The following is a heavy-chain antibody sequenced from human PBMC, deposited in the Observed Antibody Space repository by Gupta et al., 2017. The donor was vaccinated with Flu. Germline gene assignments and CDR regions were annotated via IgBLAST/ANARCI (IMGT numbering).Heavy chain of an antibody. V-gene: IGHV1-69*01. Sequence: QVQLVQSVAEVKEPGSAVKVSCTSSVDTFSSNSITWVRQAPGQGLEWMGGILPIIGATNYAQRFQGRVTITADESTRTAYMELSSLRSDDTAVYYCAREFPCGGDCYFLDSWGQGTLVSVYS. J-gene: IGHJ4*02. D-gene: IGHD2-21*02. CDR1: VDTFSSNS. CDR3: AREFPCGGDCYFLDS. CDR2: ILPIIGAT.